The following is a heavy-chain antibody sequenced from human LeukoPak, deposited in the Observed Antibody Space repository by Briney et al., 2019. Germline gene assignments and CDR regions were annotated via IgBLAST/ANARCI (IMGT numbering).Heavy chain of an antibody. CDR3: AEFWKTVVVTVIIIWGY. CDR1: GFTVSSNS. V-gene: IGHV3-9*01. CDR2: ITWNSVSI. D-gene: IGHD2-21*02. J-gene: IGHJ4*02. Sequence: GGSLRLSCTVSGFTVSSNSMSWVRQAPGKGLEWVSGITWNSVSIAYADYVKGRFTISRDNAKRSLCVHMNRLRREDTALFHCAEFWKTVVVTVIIIWGYWGQGTLVTVSS.